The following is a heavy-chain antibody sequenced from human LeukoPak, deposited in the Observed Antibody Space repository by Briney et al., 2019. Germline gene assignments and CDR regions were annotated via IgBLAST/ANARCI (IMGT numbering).Heavy chain of an antibody. CDR1: GYTFTGYY. CDR3: ARDGCSGDSCTNWDFDY. J-gene: IGHJ4*02. D-gene: IGHD2-15*01. CDR2: IHPYNHNT. V-gene: IGHV1-18*04. Sequence: ASVKVSCKASGYTFTGYYMHWVRQAPGQGLEWMGWIHPYNHNTIYAQKLQGRVTMTTDTSTSTVYMELRSLRSDDTAVYYCARDGCSGDSCTNWDFDYWGQGTLVTVSS.